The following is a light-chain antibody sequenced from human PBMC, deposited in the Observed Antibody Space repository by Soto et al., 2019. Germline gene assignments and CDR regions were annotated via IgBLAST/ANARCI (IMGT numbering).Light chain of an antibody. CDR2: KAS. V-gene: IGKV1-5*03. CDR3: QHYDHYPIT. Sequence: IHMTQAPSSLSSSIVDRVTITCRASQNSNNWLAWYQQKPGKAPKLLIYKASSLESGVPSRFSGSGSGTEFTLTISSLQPDDLASYYCQHYDHYPITFGQGTRLEIK. J-gene: IGKJ5*01. CDR1: QNSNNW.